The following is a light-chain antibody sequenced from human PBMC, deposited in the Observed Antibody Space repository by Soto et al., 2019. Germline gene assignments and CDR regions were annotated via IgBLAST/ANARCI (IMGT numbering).Light chain of an antibody. Sequence: QSALTQPRSVSGSPGQSVTISGTGTNNDVGSYNYVSWYQQHPGKAPKLIIYDVNKRPSGVPDRFSGSKSGNTASLTISGLQAEDEAEYYCCSYAVSYTCYVFGPGTKLTVL. J-gene: IGLJ1*01. V-gene: IGLV2-11*01. CDR2: DVN. CDR3: CSYAVSYTCYV. CDR1: NNDVGSYNY.